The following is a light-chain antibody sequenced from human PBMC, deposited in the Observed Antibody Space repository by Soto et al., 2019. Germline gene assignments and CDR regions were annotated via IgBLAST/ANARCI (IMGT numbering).Light chain of an antibody. CDR3: ASWDDSRSGVV. J-gene: IGLJ2*01. V-gene: IGLV1-47*01. CDR2: RNN. CDR1: SSNVGRNF. Sequence: QSVLTQPPSASETPGQRVTISCSGSSSNVGRNFVYWYQQFPGTAPKLLIYRNNQRPAGVPDRFSGSKSGTSASLAISGLRSDDEADYYCASWDDSRSGVVFGGGSKLTVL.